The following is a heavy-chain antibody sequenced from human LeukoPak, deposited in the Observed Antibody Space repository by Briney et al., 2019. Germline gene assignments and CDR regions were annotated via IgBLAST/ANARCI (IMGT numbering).Heavy chain of an antibody. D-gene: IGHD3-22*01. CDR2: IIPIFGTA. Sequence: SVKVSCKASGGTFSSYAISWVRQAPGQGLEWMGGIIPIFGTANYAQKFQGRVTITADESTSTAYMELSSLRSEDTAVYYCARGYYYDSFSGNWFDPWGQGTLVTVSS. J-gene: IGHJ5*02. CDR3: ARGYYYDSFSGNWFDP. V-gene: IGHV1-69*13. CDR1: GGTFSSYA.